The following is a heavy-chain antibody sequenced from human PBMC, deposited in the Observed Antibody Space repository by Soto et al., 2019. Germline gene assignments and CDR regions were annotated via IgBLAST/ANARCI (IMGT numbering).Heavy chain of an antibody. CDR2: IYYTGST. CDR1: GGSINNHY. J-gene: IGHJ4*02. CDR3: VIANWYSEY. D-gene: IGHD7-27*01. Sequence: QVHLQESRPGLVKPSETLSLTCTVSGGSINNHYWSWIRQPPGKGLECIGYIYYTGSTNYNPSLTSRPKMSVDTSKNRIPLNLTSLTAADSGIYNCVIANWYSEYWGQGTLVTVSS. V-gene: IGHV4-59*11.